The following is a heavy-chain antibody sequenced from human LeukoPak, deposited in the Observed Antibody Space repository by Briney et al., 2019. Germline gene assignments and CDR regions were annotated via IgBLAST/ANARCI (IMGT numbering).Heavy chain of an antibody. CDR1: GYTFTSYG. Sequence: ASVKVSCKASGYTFTSYGISWVRQAPGQGLEWMGWISAYNGNTNYAQKLQGRVTMTTDTSTSTAYMELRSLRSDDTAVYYCARDPVDIVATAHFDYWGQGTLVTVSS. CDR2: ISAYNGNT. J-gene: IGHJ4*02. D-gene: IGHD5-12*01. V-gene: IGHV1-18*01. CDR3: ARDPVDIVATAHFDY.